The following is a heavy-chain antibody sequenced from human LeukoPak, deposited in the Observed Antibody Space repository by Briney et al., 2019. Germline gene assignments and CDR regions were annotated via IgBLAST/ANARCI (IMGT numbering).Heavy chain of an antibody. CDR2: INPSGGTT. V-gene: IGHV1-46*01. D-gene: IGHD6-13*01. CDR3: ATTDYSSSWYRVDY. J-gene: IGHJ4*02. Sequence: GASVKVSCKASGYTFTSYYMHWVRQAPGQGLEWMGIINPSGGTTSYAQKFQGRVTMTRDTSTSTLYMEVSSLRSEDTAVFYCATTDYSSSWYRVDYWGQGTLVTVSP. CDR1: GYTFTSYY.